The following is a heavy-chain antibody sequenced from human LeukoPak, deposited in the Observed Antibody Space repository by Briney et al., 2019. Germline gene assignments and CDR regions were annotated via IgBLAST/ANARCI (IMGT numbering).Heavy chain of an antibody. CDR2: ISGSGGST. Sequence: GGSLTLSCAASGFTFSSYAMSWVRQAPGKGLEWVSAISGSGGSTYYADSVKGRFTISRDNSKNTLYLQMNSLRAEDTAVYYCAKVSPPPSKWGVTIFGVVIRSYFDYWGQGTLVTVSS. J-gene: IGHJ4*02. D-gene: IGHD3-3*01. V-gene: IGHV3-23*01. CDR1: GFTFSSYA. CDR3: AKVSPPPSKWGVTIFGVVIRSYFDY.